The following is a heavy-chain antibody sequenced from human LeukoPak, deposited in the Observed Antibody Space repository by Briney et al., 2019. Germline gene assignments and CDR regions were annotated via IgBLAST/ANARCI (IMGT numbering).Heavy chain of an antibody. Sequence: GGSLRLSCAASGFIFSDYDVHWVRQAPGKGLEFVSAITSNGGRTFYANSVKGRFTISRDNSKNALYLQMDSLRADDMAVYYCARGAASGVYDYWGQGALVTVSS. CDR2: ITSNGGRT. V-gene: IGHV3-64*01. CDR3: ARGAASGVYDY. D-gene: IGHD3-10*01. CDR1: GFIFSDYD. J-gene: IGHJ4*02.